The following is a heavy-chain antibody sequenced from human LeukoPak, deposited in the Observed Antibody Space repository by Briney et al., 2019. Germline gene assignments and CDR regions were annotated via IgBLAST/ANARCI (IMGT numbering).Heavy chain of an antibody. D-gene: IGHD1-26*01. CDR3: ARGRIVGAHDAFDI. Sequence: GASVKVSCKASGYTFTNYGISWVRQAPGQGLEWMGWISGYNGNTNYAQKLQGRVTMTTDTSTSTAYMELSRLRSDDTAVYYCARGRIVGAHDAFDIWGQGTMVTVSS. CDR2: ISGYNGNT. V-gene: IGHV1-18*01. CDR1: GYTFTNYG. J-gene: IGHJ3*02.